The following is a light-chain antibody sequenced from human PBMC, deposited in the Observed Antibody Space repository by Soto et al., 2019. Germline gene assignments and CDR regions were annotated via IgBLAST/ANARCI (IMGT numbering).Light chain of an antibody. CDR3: QQTYTTPEIT. CDR1: QNINNY. J-gene: IGKJ1*01. V-gene: IGKV1-39*01. CDR2: DAS. Sequence: DLQMTQSPSSLSASVGDRVTITCQASQNINNYLNWYQQKPGRAPKLLIYDASNLEAGVPSRFSGSGSGTDFTLTISSLQPEDFAIYYCQQTYTTPEITFGQGTKVDIK.